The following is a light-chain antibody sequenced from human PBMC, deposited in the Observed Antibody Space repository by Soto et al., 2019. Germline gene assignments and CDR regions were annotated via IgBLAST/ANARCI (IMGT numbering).Light chain of an antibody. J-gene: IGLJ2*01. CDR3: SLYTTSRTLHVV. CDR1: SSDVGGYNY. CDR2: DVS. Sequence: QSALTQPASVSGSPGQSITISCTGTSSDVGGYNYVSWYQQHPGKAPKLMIYDVSNRPSGVSNRFSGSKSGNTASLTVSGLQAEDEADYYCSLYTTSRTLHVVFGGGTKLTVL. V-gene: IGLV2-14*01.